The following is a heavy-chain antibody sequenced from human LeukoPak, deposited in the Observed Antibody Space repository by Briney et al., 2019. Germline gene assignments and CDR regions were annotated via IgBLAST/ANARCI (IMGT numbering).Heavy chain of an antibody. J-gene: IGHJ4*02. CDR1: GFTFSSYS. D-gene: IGHD6-13*01. CDR2: ISSSSSYI. V-gene: IGHV3-21*01. CDR3: ARSSVFGRTAAGIFDY. Sequence: GGSLRLSCAASGFTFSSYSMNWVRQAPGKGLEWVSSISSSSSYIYYADSVKGRFTISRDNAKNSLYLQMNSLRAEDTAVYYRARSSVFGRTAAGIFDYWGQGTLVTVSS.